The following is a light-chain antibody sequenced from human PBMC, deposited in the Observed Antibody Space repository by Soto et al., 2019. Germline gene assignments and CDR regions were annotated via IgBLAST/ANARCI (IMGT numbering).Light chain of an antibody. CDR1: QIVIGSY. CDR3: QQRSNWPPKT. J-gene: IGKJ5*01. Sequence: EIVLTQSPGTLSLSPGERGTLSGRASQIVIGSYLAWFQQKPGQAPRLLIYGASSRATGIPDRFSGSGSGTDFTLTISSLEPEDFAVYYCQQRSNWPPKTFGQGTRLEIK. CDR2: GAS. V-gene: IGKV3D-20*02.